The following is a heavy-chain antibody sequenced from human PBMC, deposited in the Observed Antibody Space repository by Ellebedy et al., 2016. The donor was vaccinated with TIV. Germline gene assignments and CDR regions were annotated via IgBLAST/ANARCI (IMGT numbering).Heavy chain of an antibody. CDR3: VREGSGFDF. CDR2: SYDTGTT. V-gene: IGHV4-61*05. Sequence: SETLSLXXTVSGASLTAHMTSYKWGWDRQTPKKGLEFICYSYDTGTTAYNPSLVSRVTISVDTSKNQFSLRLTSVTPDDTAVYYCVREGSGFDFWGQGAMVTVSS. CDR1: GASLTAHMTSYK. J-gene: IGHJ3*01.